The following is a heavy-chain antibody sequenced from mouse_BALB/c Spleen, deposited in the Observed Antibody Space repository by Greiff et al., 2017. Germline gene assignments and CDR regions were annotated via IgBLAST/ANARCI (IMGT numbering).Heavy chain of an antibody. V-gene: IGHV7-1*02. CDR1: GFTFSDFY. CDR2: SRNKANDYTT. D-gene: IGHD3-3*01. CDR3: ARDARGNYAMDY. Sequence: EVKLMESGGGLVQPGGSLRLSCATSGFTFSDFYMEWVRQPPGKRLEWIAASRNKANDYTTEYSASVKGRFIVSRDTSQSILYLQMNARRAEDTASYYCARDARGNYAMDYWGQGTSVTVSS. J-gene: IGHJ4*01.